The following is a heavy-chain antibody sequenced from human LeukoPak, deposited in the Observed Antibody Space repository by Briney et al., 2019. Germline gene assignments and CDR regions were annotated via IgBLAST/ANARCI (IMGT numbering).Heavy chain of an antibody. CDR3: AKVFRIAAAGRKEPYYFDY. CDR2: ISGSGGST. CDR1: GFTFSNYA. J-gene: IGHJ4*02. Sequence: GGSLRLSCAASGFTFSNYAMNWVRQAPGKGLEWVSAISGSGGSTYYADSVKGRFTISRDNSKNTLYLQMNSLRAEDTAVYYCAKVFRIAAAGRKEPYYFDYWGQGTLVTVSS. V-gene: IGHV3-23*01. D-gene: IGHD6-13*01.